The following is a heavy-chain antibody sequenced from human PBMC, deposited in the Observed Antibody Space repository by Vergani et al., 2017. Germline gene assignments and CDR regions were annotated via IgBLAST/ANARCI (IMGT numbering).Heavy chain of an antibody. V-gene: IGHV3-23*01. D-gene: IGHD6-19*01. J-gene: IGHJ4*02. CDR2: ISGSGGST. Sequence: EVQLLESGGGLVQPGGSLRLSCAASGFTFSSYAMSWVRQAPGKGLEWVSAISGSGGSTYYADSVEGRFTISRDNSKNTLNLQMNSLGTEDTAVYYCAKGMAVARIRYCFDYWGQGTLVTVSS. CDR1: GFTFSSYA. CDR3: AKGMAVARIRYCFDY.